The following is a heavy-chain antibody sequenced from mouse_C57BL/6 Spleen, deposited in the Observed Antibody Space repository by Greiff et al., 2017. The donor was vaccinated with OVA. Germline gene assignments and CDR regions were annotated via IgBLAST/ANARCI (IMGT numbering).Heavy chain of an antibody. CDR1: GFSLTSYG. CDR2: IWSGGST. CDR3: ARPSTMITPHWYFDV. J-gene: IGHJ1*03. D-gene: IGHD2-4*01. V-gene: IGHV2-2*01. Sequence: VQGVESGPGLVQPSQSLSITCTVSGFSLTSYGVHWVRQSPGKGLEWLGVIWSGGSTDYNAAFISRLSISKDNSKSQVFFKMNSLQADDTAIYYCARPSTMITPHWYFDVWGTGTTVTVSS.